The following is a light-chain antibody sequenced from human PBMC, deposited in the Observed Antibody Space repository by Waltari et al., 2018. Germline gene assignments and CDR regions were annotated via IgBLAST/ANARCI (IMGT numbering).Light chain of an antibody. J-gene: IGLJ2*01. CDR3: HSRDTTSTRV. CDR1: SLRRFF. V-gene: IGLV3-19*01. CDR2: GDN. Sequence: SSELTQDPAMSVAPGQTVTITSHGDSLRRFFASWYQQSPGQAPFLVLSGDNNRPSGIPDRCSGSTSGGTAFLTITGAQADDEAVYFCHSRDTTSTRVFGGGTRLTV.